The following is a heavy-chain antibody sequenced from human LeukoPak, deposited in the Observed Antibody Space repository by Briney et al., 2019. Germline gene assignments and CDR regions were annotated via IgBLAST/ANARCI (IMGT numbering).Heavy chain of an antibody. CDR3: ARDFRLGGTTGWIN. Sequence: GGSLRLSCEASGFTLGNYGMTWVRQTPGKKLEWVSGISAGGHDRNYADSVKGRFTISRDNSRGTAYLQMDRLRADDTAFYYCARDFRLGGTTGWINWGQGTLVIVSS. J-gene: IGHJ4*02. CDR2: ISAGGHDR. CDR1: GFTLGNYG. V-gene: IGHV3-23*01. D-gene: IGHD1/OR15-1a*01.